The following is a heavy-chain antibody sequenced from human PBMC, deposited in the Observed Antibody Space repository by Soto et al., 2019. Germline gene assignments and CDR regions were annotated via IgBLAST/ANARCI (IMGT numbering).Heavy chain of an antibody. V-gene: IGHV3-74*01. CDR3: ARRLELPLGASHYYYGMDV. Sequence: DVKLVESGGGLVQPGGSLRVSCAASGFDFSTYWMHWVRQVPGKGLEWVSRIDDDGSSTRYADSVKGRFTISRDNSKNIVYLEMNSLTAEDTAVYYCARRLELPLGASHYYYGMDVWGQGTTVTVSS. D-gene: IGHD1-7*01. CDR1: GFDFSTYW. J-gene: IGHJ6*02. CDR2: IDDDGSST.